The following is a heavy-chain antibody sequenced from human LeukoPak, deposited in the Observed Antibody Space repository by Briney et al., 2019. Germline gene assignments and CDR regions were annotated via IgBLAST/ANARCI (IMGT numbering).Heavy chain of an antibody. CDR2: IIPIFGTA. Sequence: GASVKVSCKASGGTFSSYAISWVRQAPGQGLEWMGGIIPIFGTANYAQKFQGRVTITTDESTSTAYMELSSLRSEDTAVYYCARERPYCSSTSCPLDYWGQGTLVTVSS. CDR1: GGTFSSYA. J-gene: IGHJ4*02. D-gene: IGHD2-2*01. CDR3: ARERPYCSSTSCPLDY. V-gene: IGHV1-69*05.